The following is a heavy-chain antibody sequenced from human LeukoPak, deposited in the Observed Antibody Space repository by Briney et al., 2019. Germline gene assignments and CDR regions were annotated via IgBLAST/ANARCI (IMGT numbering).Heavy chain of an antibody. CDR1: GGTFSSYA. CDR3: ARGVSTVVSPKGGGGY. Sequence: SVKVSCKASGGTFSSYAISWVRQAPGQGLEWMGRIIPILGIANYAQKFQGRVTITADKSRSTAYMELSSLRSEDTAVYYCARGVSTVVSPKGGGGYWGQGTLVTVSA. D-gene: IGHD4-23*01. J-gene: IGHJ4*02. V-gene: IGHV1-69*04. CDR2: IIPILGIA.